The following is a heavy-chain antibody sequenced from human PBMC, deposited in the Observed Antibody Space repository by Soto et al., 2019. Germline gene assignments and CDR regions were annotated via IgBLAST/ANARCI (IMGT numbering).Heavy chain of an antibody. CDR2: ISAYNGNT. CDR1: GYTFTSYG. Sequence: QVQLVQSGAEVKKPGASVKVSCKASGYTFTSYGISWVRQAPGQGLEWMGWISAYNGNTNYAQKLQGRVTMTTDTPTSTAYMERRSLGSDDTAVYYCARGGRHDSSGYYLPFSGMDVWGQGTTVTVSS. CDR3: ARGGRHDSSGYYLPFSGMDV. J-gene: IGHJ6*02. D-gene: IGHD3-22*01. V-gene: IGHV1-18*01.